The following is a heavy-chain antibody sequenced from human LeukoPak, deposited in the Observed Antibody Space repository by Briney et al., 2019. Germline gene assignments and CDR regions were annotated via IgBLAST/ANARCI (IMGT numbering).Heavy chain of an antibody. CDR3: TTSLDYYYMDV. Sequence: GGSLRLSCAASGFTVSSNYMSWVRQAPGKGLEWVGRIKSKTDGGTTDYAAPVKGRFTISRDDSKNTLYLQMNSLKTEDTAVYYCTTSLDYYYMDVWGKGTTVTVSS. J-gene: IGHJ6*03. CDR1: GFTVSSNY. V-gene: IGHV3-15*01. CDR2: IKSKTDGGTT.